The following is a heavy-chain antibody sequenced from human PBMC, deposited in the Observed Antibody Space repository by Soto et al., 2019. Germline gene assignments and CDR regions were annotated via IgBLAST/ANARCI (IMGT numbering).Heavy chain of an antibody. J-gene: IGHJ5*02. V-gene: IGHV3-53*01. Sequence: PGGSLRLSCAASGFTVSSNYMSWVRQAPGKGLEWVSVISSGGTTYYADSVKGRFAISRDNSKSTLYLQMNSLRAEDTAVYYCARAEGHSNYIWLDPWGQGTLVTVSS. CDR1: GFTVSSNY. D-gene: IGHD4-4*01. CDR3: ARAEGHSNYIWLDP. CDR2: ISSGGTT.